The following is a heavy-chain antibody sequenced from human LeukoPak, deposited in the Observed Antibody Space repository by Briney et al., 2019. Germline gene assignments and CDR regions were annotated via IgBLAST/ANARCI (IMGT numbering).Heavy chain of an antibody. D-gene: IGHD3-22*01. CDR3: ARGGYDSSGYLYYFDY. V-gene: IGHV1-69*13. Sequence: SVKVSCKAFGYTFTGYYMHWVRQAPGQGLEWMGGIIPIFGTANYAQKFQGRVTITADESTSTAYMELSSLRSEDTAVYYCARGGYDSSGYLYYFDYWGQGTLVTVSS. CDR1: GYTFTGYY. J-gene: IGHJ4*02. CDR2: IIPIFGTA.